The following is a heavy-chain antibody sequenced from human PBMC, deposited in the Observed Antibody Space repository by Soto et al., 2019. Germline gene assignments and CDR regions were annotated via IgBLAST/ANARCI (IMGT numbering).Heavy chain of an antibody. Sequence: SVNVYCKASGGTFSSYAISWVRQDPGQGLEWMGGIIPIFGTANYAQKFQGRVTITADESTSTAYMELSSLRSEDTAVYYCARGNRPRAITILGVVPGGYGMDVWGQGTTVTVSS. CDR3: ARGNRPRAITILGVVPGGYGMDV. J-gene: IGHJ6*02. V-gene: IGHV1-69*13. CDR2: IIPIFGTA. CDR1: GGTFSSYA. D-gene: IGHD3-3*01.